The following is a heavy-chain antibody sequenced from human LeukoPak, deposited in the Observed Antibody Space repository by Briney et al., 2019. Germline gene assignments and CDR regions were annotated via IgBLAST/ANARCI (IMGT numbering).Heavy chain of an antibody. CDR3: AKDSGSGYYYYYYMDV. Sequence: GGSLRLSCAASGFTFRIYDLSWVRQAPGRGLECVSAIDRGVGSTYYADSVKGRFTISRDNSKNTLYLQMNSLRADDTAVYYCAKDSGSGYYYYYYMDVWGKGTTVTVSS. D-gene: IGHD1-26*01. J-gene: IGHJ6*03. CDR1: GFTFRIYD. CDR2: IDRGVGST. V-gene: IGHV3-23*01.